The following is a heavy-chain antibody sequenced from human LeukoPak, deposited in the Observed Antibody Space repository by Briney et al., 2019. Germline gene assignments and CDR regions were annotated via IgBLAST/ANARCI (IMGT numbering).Heavy chain of an antibody. CDR1: GVTFSGYS. CDR3: AKESPYYSDRDYYFDY. Sequence: GGSLRLSCAASGVTFSGYSMSWVRQAPGKGLEWVSAISASAGGRTYYADSVKGRFSISRDDSRNTMYLQMNSLRAEDTAVYYCAKESPYYSDRDYYFDYWGQGTLVTVSS. V-gene: IGHV3-23*01. D-gene: IGHD3-22*01. J-gene: IGHJ4*02. CDR2: ISASAGGRT.